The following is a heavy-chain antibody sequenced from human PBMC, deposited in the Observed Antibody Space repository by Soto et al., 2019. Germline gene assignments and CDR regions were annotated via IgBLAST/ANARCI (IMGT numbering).Heavy chain of an antibody. CDR3: EGGGGGPESY. Sequence: EVQLVESGGGLVQPGGSLRLSCAASGFSFINYRMHWVRQPPGKGLVSVSRINSDGTDPRYADSVKGRFTISRDNAKNPLFLQMTVLRAKNRVVYSCEGGGGGPESYWGQGTLVTVSS. J-gene: IGHJ4*02. CDR2: INSDGTDP. V-gene: IGHV3-74*01. D-gene: IGHD3-16*01. CDR1: GFSFINYR.